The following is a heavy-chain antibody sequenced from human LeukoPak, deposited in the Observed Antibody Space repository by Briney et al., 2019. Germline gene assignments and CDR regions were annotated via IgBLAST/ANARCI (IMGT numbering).Heavy chain of an antibody. CDR3: ARGGSNWLSYFDY. J-gene: IGHJ4*02. V-gene: IGHV4-59*01. D-gene: IGHD3-22*01. CDR2: IYYSGST. CDR1: GGSISSYY. Sequence: PSETLSLTCTVSGGSISSYYWSWIRQPPGKGLEWIGYIYYSGSTNYNPSLKSRVTISVDTSKNQFSLKLSSVTAADTAVYYCARGGSNWLSYFDYWGQGTLVTVSS.